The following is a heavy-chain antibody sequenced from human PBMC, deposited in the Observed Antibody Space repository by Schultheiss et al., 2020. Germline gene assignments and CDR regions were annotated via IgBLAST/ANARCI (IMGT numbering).Heavy chain of an antibody. D-gene: IGHD6-13*01. CDR1: GGSISSYY. J-gene: IGHJ6*02. Sequence: AETLSITCTVSGGSISSYYWSWIRQPAGKGLEWIGYIYYSGSTNYNPSLKSRVTMSVDTSKNQFSLKLSSVTAADTAVYYCARDRYSSSWYEAYYYYYGMDVWGQGTTVTVSS. V-gene: IGHV4-59*12. CDR2: IYYSGST. CDR3: ARDRYSSSWYEAYYYYYGMDV.